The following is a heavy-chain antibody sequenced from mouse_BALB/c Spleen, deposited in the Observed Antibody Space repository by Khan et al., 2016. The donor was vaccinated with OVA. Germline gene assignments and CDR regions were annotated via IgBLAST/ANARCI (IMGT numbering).Heavy chain of an antibody. CDR1: EYTFPSYV. D-gene: IGHD1-1*01. Sequence: VQLKESGPELVKPGASVKMSCKASEYTFPSYVMHWVKQKPGQGLGWIGYINFYNDGTKYNEKFKGKATLTSDKASSTAYIELSSLTSEDSAVYYCARIHYGSSLDYWGQGTTLTVSS. CDR2: INFYNDGT. J-gene: IGHJ2*01. V-gene: IGHV1S136*01. CDR3: ARIHYGSSLDY.